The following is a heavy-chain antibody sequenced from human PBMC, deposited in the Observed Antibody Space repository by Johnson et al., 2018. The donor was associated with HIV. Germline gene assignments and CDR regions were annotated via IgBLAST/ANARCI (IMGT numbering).Heavy chain of an antibody. CDR2: INSDGSST. D-gene: IGHD3-9*01. CDR1: GFTFSSYW. J-gene: IGHJ3*02. V-gene: IGHV3-74*02. Sequence: VQLVESGGGVVQPGRSLRLSCAASGFTFSSYWMHWVRQAPGKGLVWVSRINSDGSSTSYADSVKGRFTISRDNAKNTLYLQMNSLRAEDTAVYYCARGDYDILTGYAFDIWGQGTMVTVSS. CDR3: ARGDYDILTGYAFDI.